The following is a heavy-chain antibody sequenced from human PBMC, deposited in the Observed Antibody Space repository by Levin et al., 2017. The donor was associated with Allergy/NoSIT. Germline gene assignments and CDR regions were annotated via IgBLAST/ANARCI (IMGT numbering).Heavy chain of an antibody. V-gene: IGHV3-23*01. Sequence: LAGGSLRLSCDASGFTLSEYAMSWVRQAPGKGLEGVSVITGGGFNTYYGDAVKGRFTVTRDNSKDNRIFELNRFSAENTAVCDCAKKQGGTTGFSFDVWGQGTMVTVSS. CDR1: GFTLSEYA. J-gene: IGHJ3*01. D-gene: IGHD1-14*01. CDR3: AKKQGGTTGFSFDV. CDR2: ITGGGFNT.